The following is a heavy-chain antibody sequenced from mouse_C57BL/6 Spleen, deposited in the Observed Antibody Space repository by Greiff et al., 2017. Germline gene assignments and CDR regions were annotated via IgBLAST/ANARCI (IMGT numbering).Heavy chain of an antibody. CDR1: GYTFTSYW. J-gene: IGHJ3*01. CDR3: ARYLYYGSSPAWFAY. V-gene: IGHV1-61*01. D-gene: IGHD1-1*01. Sequence: QVQLQQPGAELVRPGSSVKLSCKASGYTFTSYWMDWVKQRPGQGLEWIGNIYPSDSETHYNQKFKDKATLSVDKSSSTAYMQLSSLTSEDSAVYYCARYLYYGSSPAWFAYWGQGTLVTVSA. CDR2: IYPSDSET.